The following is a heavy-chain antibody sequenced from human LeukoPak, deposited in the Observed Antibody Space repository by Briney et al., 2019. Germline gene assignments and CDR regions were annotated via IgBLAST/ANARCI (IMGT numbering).Heavy chain of an antibody. D-gene: IGHD5-24*01. J-gene: IGHJ6*02. CDR3: ASSTYNYDYALDV. Sequence: GGSLRLSCAASRFIFSTYRMSWVRQAPGKGLEWVSLINDSGRRTYYADSVKGRFTVSRDNSKYTLYLQMNSLRVEDTAVYYCASSTYNYDYALDVWGQGTTVTVSS. V-gene: IGHV3-23*01. CDR1: RFIFSTYR. CDR2: INDSGRRT.